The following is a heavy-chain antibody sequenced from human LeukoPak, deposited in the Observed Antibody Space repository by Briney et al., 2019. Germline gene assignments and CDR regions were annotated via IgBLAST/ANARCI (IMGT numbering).Heavy chain of an antibody. CDR1: GFTFSSYS. CDR3: AKEYGDFPFDY. CDR2: ISGSGTST. V-gene: IGHV3-23*01. Sequence: GGSLRLSCAASGFTFSSYSTNWVRQAPGKGLEWVSAISGSGTSTYYADSVKGRFTISRDNSRNTLYLQMSSLRAEDTAEYYCAKEYGDFPFDYWGQGTLVTVSS. D-gene: IGHD4-17*01. J-gene: IGHJ4*02.